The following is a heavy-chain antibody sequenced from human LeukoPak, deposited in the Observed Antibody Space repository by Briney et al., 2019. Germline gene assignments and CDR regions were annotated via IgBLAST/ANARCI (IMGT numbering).Heavy chain of an antibody. J-gene: IGHJ4*02. Sequence: GASVNLSCTASGGTFSSYAISWVRQAPGQGLEWMGRIIPILGIANYAQKFQGRVTITADKSTSTAYMELSSLRSEDTAVYYCARDHVGSVTATDGQFFDYWGQGTLVTVSS. CDR1: GGTFSSYA. CDR2: IIPILGIA. V-gene: IGHV1-69*04. D-gene: IGHD2-21*02. CDR3: ARDHVGSVTATDGQFFDY.